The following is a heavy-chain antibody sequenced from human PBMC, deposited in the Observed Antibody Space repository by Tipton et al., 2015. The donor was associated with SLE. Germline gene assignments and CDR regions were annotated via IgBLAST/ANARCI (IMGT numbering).Heavy chain of an antibody. CDR1: DYSISYGYY. D-gene: IGHD3-10*01. Sequence: GLVKPSETLSLTCVVSDYSISYGYYWGWIRQPPGKGLEWIGSIYHSGKTYYNPSLKSRVTISVDTSKNQFSLKLSSVTAADTAVYYCARDSITMVQGDTVSLSWLDPWGQGTLVTVSS. CDR2: IYHSGKT. V-gene: IGHV4-38-2*02. CDR3: ARDSITMVQGDTVSLSWLDP. J-gene: IGHJ5*02.